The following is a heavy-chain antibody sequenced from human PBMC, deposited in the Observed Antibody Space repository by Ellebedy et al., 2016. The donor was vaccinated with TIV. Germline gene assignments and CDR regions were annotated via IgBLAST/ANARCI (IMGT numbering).Heavy chain of an antibody. Sequence: GESLKISCAASGFTFSDYAMTWVRQAPGQGLEWVSVITGSGGKTYYADSVKGRFTISRDNAKNSLYLQMNSLRDEDTAVYYCAVGFSSGYWGQGTLVTVSS. D-gene: IGHD6-19*01. V-gene: IGHV3-21*01. CDR3: AVGFSSGY. J-gene: IGHJ4*02. CDR2: ITGSGGKT. CDR1: GFTFSDYA.